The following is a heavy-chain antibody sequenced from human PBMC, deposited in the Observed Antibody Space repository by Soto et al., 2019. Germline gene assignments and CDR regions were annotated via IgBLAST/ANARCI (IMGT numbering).Heavy chain of an antibody. CDR3: ATSHDDISGRTPLLVDS. V-gene: IGHV4-31*03. CDR2: IHYSGST. J-gene: IGHJ4*02. D-gene: IGHD3-22*01. CDR1: GDSIGTGGYY. Sequence: QVQLQESGPGLVKPSQTLSLTCTVSGDSIGTGGYYWDWILQHPGKGTEWIRYIHYSGSTYYNPSLKSRLTISLDTSKNQFSLHLSSVTAAATAVYYCATSHDDISGRTPLLVDSWGQGNLVTVSS.